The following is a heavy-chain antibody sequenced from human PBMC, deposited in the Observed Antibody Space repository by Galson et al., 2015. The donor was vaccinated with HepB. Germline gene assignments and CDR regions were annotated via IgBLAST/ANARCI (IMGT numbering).Heavy chain of an antibody. J-gene: IGHJ6*03. D-gene: IGHD3-3*01. CDR3: ARSPLRFLDWLPYYDYYYMDV. Sequence: SVKASCKASGYTFTDYVVNWVRQAPGQGLEWMGWMNTNTGKPTYAPGFAGRLVFSLDTSVTTAYLQISSLETDDTAVYDCARSPLRFLDWLPYYDYYYMDVWGEGTTVTVSS. V-gene: IGHV7-4-1*02. CDR2: MNTNTGKP. CDR1: GYTFTDYV.